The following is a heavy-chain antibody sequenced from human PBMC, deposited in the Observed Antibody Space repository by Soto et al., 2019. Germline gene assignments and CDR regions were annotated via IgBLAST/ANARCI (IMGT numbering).Heavy chain of an antibody. CDR1: GYTFTGYY. D-gene: IGHD5-12*01. Sequence: QVQLVQSGAEVKKPGASVKVSCKASGYTFTGYYMHWVRQAPGQGLEWTGWINPNSGGTNYAQKFQGWVTMTRDTSISTAYMELSRLRSDDTAVYYCARDRRLRPTGYYYYMDVWGKGTTVTVSS. CDR2: INPNSGGT. J-gene: IGHJ6*03. V-gene: IGHV1-2*04. CDR3: ARDRRLRPTGYYYYMDV.